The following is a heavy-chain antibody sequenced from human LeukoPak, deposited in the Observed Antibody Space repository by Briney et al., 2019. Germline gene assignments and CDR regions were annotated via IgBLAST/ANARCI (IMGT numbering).Heavy chain of an antibody. D-gene: IGHD4/OR15-4a*01. Sequence: GGSLRLSCAASGFTFRIYAMTWVRQAPGKGLEWVSAMSGSGKNTRYADSVKGRFIISRDNSRNTLYLQMNSLRAEDTAVYYCAKPLHDYGDSYFDYWGQGTLVTVSS. V-gene: IGHV3-23*01. J-gene: IGHJ4*02. CDR3: AKPLHDYGDSYFDY. CDR2: MSGSGKNT. CDR1: GFTFRIYA.